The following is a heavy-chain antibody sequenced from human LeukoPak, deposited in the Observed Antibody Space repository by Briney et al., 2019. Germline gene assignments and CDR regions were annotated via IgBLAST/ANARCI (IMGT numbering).Heavy chain of an antibody. CDR3: AISSPSVGATSIDY. D-gene: IGHD1-26*01. V-gene: IGHV4-39*01. Sequence: SETLSLTCTVSGASISGSSHYFWGWIRQTPGKGLEWIGSIYYSGSTYYNPSLKSRVAISVDTSKNQFSLKLSSVTAADTAVYYCAISSPSVGATSIDYWGQGTLVTVSS. CDR2: IYYSGST. CDR1: GASISGSSHYF. J-gene: IGHJ4*02.